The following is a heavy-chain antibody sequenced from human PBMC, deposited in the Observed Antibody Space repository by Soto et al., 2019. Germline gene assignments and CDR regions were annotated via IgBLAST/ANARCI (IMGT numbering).Heavy chain of an antibody. V-gene: IGHV4-59*01. CDR1: GGSISSNY. CDR2: IYYSGST. Sequence: SETLSLTCTVSGGSISSNYWSWIRQPPGKGLEWIGYIYYSGSTNYNPSLKSRVTISVDTSKNQFSLKLSSVTAADTAVYYCARSDGRYWGQGTLVTVSS. CDR3: ARSDGRY. J-gene: IGHJ4*02.